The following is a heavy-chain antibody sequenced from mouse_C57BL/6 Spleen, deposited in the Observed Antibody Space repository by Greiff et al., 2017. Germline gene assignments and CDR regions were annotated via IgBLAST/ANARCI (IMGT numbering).Heavy chain of an antibody. V-gene: IGHV5-12*01. CDR2: ISNGGGST. CDR3: ARQGGLNYFDY. CDR1: GFTFSDYY. J-gene: IGHJ2*01. Sequence: EVKLMESGGGLVQPGGSLKLSCAASGFTFSDYYMYWVRQTPEKRLEWVAYISNGGGSTYYPDTVKGRFTISRDNAKNTLYLQMSRLKSEDTAMYYCARQGGLNYFDYWGQGTTLTVSS.